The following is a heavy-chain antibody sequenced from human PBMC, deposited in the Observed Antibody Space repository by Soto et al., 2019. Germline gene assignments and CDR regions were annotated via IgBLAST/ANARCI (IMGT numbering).Heavy chain of an antibody. CDR3: AVEEQCSSVDCPWAFDI. V-gene: IGHV3-15*01. CDR2: IKRKMDGETT. J-gene: IGHJ3*02. Sequence: EVQLVESGGGVAKPGGSLRLSCEASGFSFTDVWMTWVRQAPGKGLEWVGRIKRKMDGETTEYAAPVKGRYSISRDDLKNTLFLQMNSLKSEDTAGYYCAVEEQCSSVDCPWAFDIWGQGTMVTVSS. CDR1: GFSFTDVW. D-gene: IGHD2-2*01.